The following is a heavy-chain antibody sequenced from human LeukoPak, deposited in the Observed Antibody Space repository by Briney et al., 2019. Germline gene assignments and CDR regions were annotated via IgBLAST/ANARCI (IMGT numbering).Heavy chain of an antibody. V-gene: IGHV3-48*03. Sequence: GGSLRLSCAASGFTFSGYEMNWVRQAPGKGLEWVSYIGTSGSSTYYADSVKGRFTISRDNAKNTLYLQMNSLRAEDTAVYYCARDRIRGDYWGQGTLVTVSS. J-gene: IGHJ4*02. CDR3: ARDRIRGDY. CDR2: IGTSGSST. CDR1: GFTFSGYE. D-gene: IGHD1-14*01.